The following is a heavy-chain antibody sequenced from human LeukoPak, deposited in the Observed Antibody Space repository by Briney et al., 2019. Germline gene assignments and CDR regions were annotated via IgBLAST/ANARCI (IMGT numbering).Heavy chain of an antibody. CDR1: GLIFSSYA. J-gene: IGHJ5*02. Sequence: GGSLRLSCAASGLIFSSYAMSWVRQAPGKGLEWVSAISGSGGTTYYADSVKGRFTFSRDNSKNTLYLQMNSLRAEDTAIYYCARMIRDYGDSNWFDPWGQGTLVTVSS. CDR3: ARMIRDYGDSNWFDP. CDR2: ISGSGGTT. V-gene: IGHV3-23*01. D-gene: IGHD4-17*01.